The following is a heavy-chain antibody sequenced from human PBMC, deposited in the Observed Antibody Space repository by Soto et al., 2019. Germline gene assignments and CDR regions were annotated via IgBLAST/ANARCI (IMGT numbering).Heavy chain of an antibody. J-gene: IGHJ4*02. D-gene: IGHD3-3*01. CDR3: ARDYDFWSGYLSGHFDY. CDR2: IGSSSSDT. Sequence: PVGSLSLSCAASGFTFSDYFLTWIRQAPGKGLEWVAYIGSSSSDTNYADSVKGRFTISRDNAKNSLFLQMNNLRVDDTAVYYCARDYDFWSGYLSGHFDYWGQGTLVTVSS. V-gene: IGHV3-11*06. CDR1: GFTFSDYF.